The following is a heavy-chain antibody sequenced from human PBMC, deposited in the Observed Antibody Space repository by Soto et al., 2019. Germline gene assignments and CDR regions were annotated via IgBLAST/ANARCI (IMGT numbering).Heavy chain of an antibody. Sequence: EVQLLESGGGLVQPGESLRLSCAASGFTFSSYAMTWVRQAPGKGLEWVSSISGSGDYTYFADSVKGRFTISRDNSKDTMYLQMRSLRVEDTAIYYCAKDSRSQPQGWFDPWGQGTLVTVSS. D-gene: IGHD2-15*01. CDR1: GFTFSSYA. CDR3: AKDSRSQPQGWFDP. CDR2: ISGSGDYT. J-gene: IGHJ5*02. V-gene: IGHV3-23*01.